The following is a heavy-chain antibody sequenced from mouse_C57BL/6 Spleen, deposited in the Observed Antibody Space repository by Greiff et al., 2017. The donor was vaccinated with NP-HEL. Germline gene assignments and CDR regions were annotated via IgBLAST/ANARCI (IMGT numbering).Heavy chain of an antibody. CDR3: ARDTAYAMDY. Sequence: EVQLQQPGPELVKPGASVKISCKASGYTFTDYYMHWVKQSHGQGLEWIGDINPNDGGTSYNQKFKGKATLTVDKSSSTAYMELRSLTSEDSAVYYCARDTAYAMDYWGQGTSVTVSS. V-gene: IGHV1-26*01. J-gene: IGHJ4*01. CDR2: INPNDGGT. CDR1: GYTFTDYY.